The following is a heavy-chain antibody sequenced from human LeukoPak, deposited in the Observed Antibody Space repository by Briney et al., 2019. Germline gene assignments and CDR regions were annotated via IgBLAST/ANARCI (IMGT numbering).Heavy chain of an antibody. CDR1: DASISGYY. Sequence: PSETLSLTCTVSDASISGYYWSWLRQPPGKGLEWIGSIHFSGSTNYNPSLRSRVTISVDTSKNQLSLKLSSVTAADTAVYYCARDLGGIYFDYWGQGTLVTVSS. D-gene: IGHD1-26*01. J-gene: IGHJ4*02. V-gene: IGHV4-59*01. CDR2: IHFSGST. CDR3: ARDLGGIYFDY.